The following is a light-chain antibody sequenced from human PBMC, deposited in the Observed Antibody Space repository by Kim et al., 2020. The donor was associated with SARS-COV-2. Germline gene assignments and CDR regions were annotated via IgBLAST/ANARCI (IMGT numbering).Light chain of an antibody. CDR1: QSISSY. CDR3: QQSYL. J-gene: IGKJ2*01. CDR2: AAS. V-gene: IGKV1-39*01. Sequence: PSSLSASVGDRVTITCRASQSISSYLNWYQQKPGKAPKLLIYAASSLQSGVPSRFSGSGSGTDFTLTISSLQPEDFATYYCQQSYLFGQGTKLEIK.